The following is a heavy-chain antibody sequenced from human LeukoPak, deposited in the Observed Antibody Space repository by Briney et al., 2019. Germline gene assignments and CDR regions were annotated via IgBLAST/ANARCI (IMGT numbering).Heavy chain of an antibody. Sequence: RASVKVSCKASGYTLTDYYMHWVRQAPGQGLEWMGRINPNSGGTNYAQKFQGRVTMTRDTSISTVYMELSRLRSDDTAVYYCARVGYYESSGYYEYWGQGILVTVSS. J-gene: IGHJ4*02. CDR3: ARVGYYESSGYYEY. V-gene: IGHV1-2*06. CDR1: GYTLTDYY. CDR2: INPNSGGT. D-gene: IGHD3-22*01.